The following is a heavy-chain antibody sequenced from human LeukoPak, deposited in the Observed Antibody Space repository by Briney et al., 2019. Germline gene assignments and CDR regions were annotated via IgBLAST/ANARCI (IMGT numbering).Heavy chain of an antibody. V-gene: IGHV4-34*01. Sequence: SETLSLTCAVYGGSFSGYYWSWIRQPPEKGLEWIGEINHSGSTNYNPSLKSRVTISVDTSKNQFSLKLSSVTAADTAVYYCASGIAARRVYYYYYYMDVWGKGTTVAVSS. J-gene: IGHJ6*03. CDR3: ASGIAARRVYYYYYYMDV. D-gene: IGHD6-6*01. CDR2: INHSGST. CDR1: GGSFSGYY.